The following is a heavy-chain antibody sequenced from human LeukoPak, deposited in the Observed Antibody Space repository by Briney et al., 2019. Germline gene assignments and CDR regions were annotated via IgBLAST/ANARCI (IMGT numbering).Heavy chain of an antibody. J-gene: IGHJ4*02. V-gene: IGHV1-69*04. Sequence: SVKVSRKASGGTFSSYAISWVRQAPGQGLEWMGRIIPIFGIANYAQKFQGRVTITADKSTSTAYMELSSLRSEDTAVYYCARDQGHDYGFLDYWGQGTLVTVSS. CDR1: GGTFSSYA. CDR2: IIPIFGIA. CDR3: ARDQGHDYGFLDY. D-gene: IGHD4-17*01.